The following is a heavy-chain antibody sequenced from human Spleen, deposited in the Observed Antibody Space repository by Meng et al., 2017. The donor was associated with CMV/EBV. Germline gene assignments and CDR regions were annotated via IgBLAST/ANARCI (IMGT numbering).Heavy chain of an antibody. J-gene: IGHJ2*01. Sequence: GSLRLSCTVSGYSISSGYYWGWIRQPPGKGLEWIGYIYYSGTTNYHPSLKSRVTISLDTPKNQFSLQLRSLTAADTAVYYCARQNYYPYWYFDIWGRGTPVTVSS. D-gene: IGHD3-10*01. CDR1: GYSISSGYY. CDR2: IYYSGTT. CDR3: ARQNYYPYWYFDI. V-gene: IGHV4-61*01.